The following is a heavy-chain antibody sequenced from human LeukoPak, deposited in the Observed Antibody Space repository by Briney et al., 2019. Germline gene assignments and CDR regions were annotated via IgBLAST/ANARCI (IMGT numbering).Heavy chain of an antibody. CDR2: INHSGST. V-gene: IGHV4-34*01. CDR1: GGSFSGYY. J-gene: IGHJ6*03. Sequence: NTSETLSLTCAVYGGSFSGYYWSWIRQPPGKGLEWIGEINHSGSTNYNPSLKSRVTISVDTSKNQFSLKLSSVTAADTAVYYCARTHYYYYYYMDVWGKGTTVTVSS. CDR3: ARTHYYYYYYMDV.